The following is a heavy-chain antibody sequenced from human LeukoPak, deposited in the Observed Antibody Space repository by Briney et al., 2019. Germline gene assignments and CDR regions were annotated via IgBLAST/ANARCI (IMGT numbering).Heavy chain of an antibody. CDR2: ISSLSGTI. V-gene: IGHV3-48*01. D-gene: IGHD2-15*01. CDR1: GFTFSSYS. J-gene: IGHJ6*03. Sequence: PGGSLRLSCAASGFTFSSYSMNWVRQAPGEGLEWVSYISSLSGTIYYADSVKGRFTISRDNAKNSLYLQMDSLRAEDTAVYYCAKDRVVAAVYYYYMDIWGKGTTVTISS. CDR3: AKDRVVAAVYYYYMDI.